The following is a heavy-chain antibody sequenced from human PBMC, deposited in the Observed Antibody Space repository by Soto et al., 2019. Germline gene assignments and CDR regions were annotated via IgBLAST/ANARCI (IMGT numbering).Heavy chain of an antibody. CDR2: INPNSGGT. CDR3: ARAEAAGTSYYYYGMDV. CDR1: GYTFTGYY. J-gene: IGHJ6*02. Sequence: QVQLVQSGAEVKKPGASVKVSCKASGYTFTGYYMHWVRQAPGQGLEWMGWINPNSGGTNYAQKFQGLVTMTRDTSISTAYMELSRLRSDDTAVYYCARAEAAGTSYYYYGMDVWGQGTTVTVSS. D-gene: IGHD6-13*01. V-gene: IGHV1-2*04.